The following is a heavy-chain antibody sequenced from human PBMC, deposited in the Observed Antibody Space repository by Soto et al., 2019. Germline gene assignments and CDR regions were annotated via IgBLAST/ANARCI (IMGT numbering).Heavy chain of an antibody. CDR1: GYTFTSYG. D-gene: IGHD5-18*01. Sequence: VASVKVSCKASGYTFTSYGISWVRQAPGQGLEWMGWISAYNGNTNYAQKLQGRVTMTTDTSTSTSYMELRSLRSDDTAVYYCAREIQLWSPVDYWGQGTLVTVSS. CDR2: ISAYNGNT. V-gene: IGHV1-18*04. CDR3: AREIQLWSPVDY. J-gene: IGHJ4*02.